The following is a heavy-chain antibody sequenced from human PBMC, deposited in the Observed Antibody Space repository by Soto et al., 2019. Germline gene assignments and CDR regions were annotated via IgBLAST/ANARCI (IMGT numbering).Heavy chain of an antibody. V-gene: IGHV4-59*11. Sequence: SETLSLTCTVSGVSITSHYRTWIRQPPGKGLEWIGNIHYSGSTNYSPSLKGRVIISVDTSENQSSLKLSSVTTADTAVYYCTVGGAGHPFDYWGQGTLVTVSS. J-gene: IGHJ4*02. CDR3: TVGGAGHPFDY. CDR2: IHYSGST. D-gene: IGHD3-16*01. CDR1: GVSITSHY.